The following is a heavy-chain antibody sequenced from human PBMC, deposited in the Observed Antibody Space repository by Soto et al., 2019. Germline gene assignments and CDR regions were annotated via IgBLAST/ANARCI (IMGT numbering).Heavy chain of an antibody. D-gene: IGHD1-26*01. CDR1: GGTFSSYA. Sequence: SVKVSCKASGGTFSSYAISWVREAPGQGLEWMGGIIPIFGTANYAQKFQGRVTITADESTSTAYMELSSLRSEDTAVYYCARVGSSPYWYFDLWGRGTLVTVSS. CDR2: IIPIFGTA. CDR3: ARVGSSPYWYFDL. J-gene: IGHJ2*01. V-gene: IGHV1-69*13.